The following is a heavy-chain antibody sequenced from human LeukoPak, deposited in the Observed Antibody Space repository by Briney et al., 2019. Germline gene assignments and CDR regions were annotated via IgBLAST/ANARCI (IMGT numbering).Heavy chain of an antibody. D-gene: IGHD2-2*02. V-gene: IGHV3-7*01. CDR2: IKQDGSEK. Sequence: GASLRLSCAASGFSFSSYWMSWVRQAPGKGLEWVANIKQDGSEKYYVDSVKGRFTISRDNAKNSLYLQMNSLRAEDTAVYYCARRGGPDLYPHHFDYWGQGTLVTVSS. CDR1: GFSFSSYW. J-gene: IGHJ4*02. CDR3: ARRGGPDLYPHHFDY.